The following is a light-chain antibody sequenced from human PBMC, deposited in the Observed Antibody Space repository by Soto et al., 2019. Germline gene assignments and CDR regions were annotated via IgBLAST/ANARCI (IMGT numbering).Light chain of an antibody. Sequence: EIVLTQSPGTLSLSPGERATLSCRASQSVSSSYLAWYQQKPGQAPRLLIYGASSRATGITDRFSGSGSGTDFTLTISRLEPEDFAVYYCQQYGSSFYTFGQGTKLEIK. CDR1: QSVSSSY. V-gene: IGKV3-20*01. CDR2: GAS. J-gene: IGKJ2*01. CDR3: QQYGSSFYT.